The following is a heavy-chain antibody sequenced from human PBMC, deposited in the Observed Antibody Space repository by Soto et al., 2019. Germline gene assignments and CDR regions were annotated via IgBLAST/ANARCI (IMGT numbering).Heavy chain of an antibody. CDR2: ISWDGGST. Sequence: EVPLVESGGVVVQPGGSLRLSCAASGFTFDDYTMHWVRQAPGKGLEWVSLISWDGGSTYYADSVKGRFTISRDNSKNSLYLQMNSLRTEDTALYYCAKESHEYFQHWGQGTLVTVSS. CDR3: AKESHEYFQH. J-gene: IGHJ1*01. V-gene: IGHV3-43*01. CDR1: GFTFDDYT.